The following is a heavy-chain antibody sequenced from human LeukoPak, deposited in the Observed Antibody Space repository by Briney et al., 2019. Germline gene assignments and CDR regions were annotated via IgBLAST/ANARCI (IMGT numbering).Heavy chain of an antibody. Sequence: GGSLRLSCAASGFTFSSYGMHWVRQAPGKGLEWVSAISGSGGSTYYADSVKGRFTISRDNSRNTVFLQVNSLRAEDTAVYYCAKGYSSTSYCLDYWGQGTLVTVSS. D-gene: IGHD2-2*01. J-gene: IGHJ4*02. CDR1: GFTFSSYG. CDR3: AKGYSSTSYCLDY. V-gene: IGHV3-23*01. CDR2: ISGSGGST.